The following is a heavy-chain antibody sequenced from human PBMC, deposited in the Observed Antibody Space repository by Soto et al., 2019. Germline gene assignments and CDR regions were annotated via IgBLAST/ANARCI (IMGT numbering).Heavy chain of an antibody. D-gene: IGHD4-17*01. Sequence: VSVKVSCTPSAYTFNAFQVPLVRQGPGQRLEWMGWINAGNGNTKYSQKFQGRVTITRDTSASTAYTELSRLISEDTAVYYRAIDTAPSDVWGQGTTVTVS. V-gene: IGHV1-3*01. CDR1: AYTFNAFQ. J-gene: IGHJ6*02. CDR3: AIDTAPSDV. CDR2: INAGNGNT.